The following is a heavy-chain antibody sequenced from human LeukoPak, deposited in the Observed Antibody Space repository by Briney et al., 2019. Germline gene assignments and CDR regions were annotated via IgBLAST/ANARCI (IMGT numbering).Heavy chain of an antibody. CDR1: GYTFTSYA. J-gene: IGHJ6*02. CDR2: INAGNGNT. CDR3: ARDYDFWSGYFGLSMDV. V-gene: IGHV1-3*01. D-gene: IGHD3-3*01. Sequence: GASVKVSCKASGYTFTSYAMHWVRQAPGQRLEWMGWINAGNGNTKYSQKFQGRVTITRDTSANTAYMELSGLRSEDTAVYYCARDYDFWSGYFGLSMDVWGQGTTVIVSS.